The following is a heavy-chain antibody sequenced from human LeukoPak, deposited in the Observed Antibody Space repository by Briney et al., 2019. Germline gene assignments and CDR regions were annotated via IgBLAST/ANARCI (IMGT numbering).Heavy chain of an antibody. J-gene: IGHJ6*02. D-gene: IGHD3-10*01. CDR3: ATGAYGSGNMDV. V-gene: IGHV3-13*01. Sequence: GGSLRLSCAASGFTFSSYDMHWVRHATGKGLEWVSAIGTAGDTYYPGSVKGRFTISRENAKNSLYLQMNSLRAGDTAVYYCATGAYGSGNMDVWGQGTTVTVSS. CDR2: IGTAGDT. CDR1: GFTFSSYD.